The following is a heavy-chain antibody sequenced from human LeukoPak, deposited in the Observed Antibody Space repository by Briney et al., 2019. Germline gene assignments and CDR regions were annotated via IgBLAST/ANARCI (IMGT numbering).Heavy chain of an antibody. Sequence: SETLSLTCAVSRYSISRGYYWGWIRQPPAEGLEWIGSIHHSGRTYYNPSLKSRVAISVDTSKNHIPLKRNSVTAPDTAVYYGAIDADDRGVYYFDFWGQGTLVTVSS. V-gene: IGHV4-38-2*02. CDR1: RYSISRGYY. CDR2: IHHSGRT. J-gene: IGHJ4*02. CDR3: AIDADDRGVYYFDF. D-gene: IGHD3-10*01.